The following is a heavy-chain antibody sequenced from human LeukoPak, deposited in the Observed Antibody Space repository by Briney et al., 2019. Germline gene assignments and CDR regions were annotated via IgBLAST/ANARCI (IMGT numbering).Heavy chain of an antibody. J-gene: IGHJ5*02. CDR3: ARDAFDP. V-gene: IGHV3-21*01. Sequence: PGGSLRLSCAASGFTFSSYSMNWARQAPEKGLEWVASISSSSGYIYYADSVKGRFTISRDNAKNALYLQMNSLRAEDTAVYYCARDAFDPWGQGTLVTVSS. CDR2: ISSSSGYI. CDR1: GFTFSSYS.